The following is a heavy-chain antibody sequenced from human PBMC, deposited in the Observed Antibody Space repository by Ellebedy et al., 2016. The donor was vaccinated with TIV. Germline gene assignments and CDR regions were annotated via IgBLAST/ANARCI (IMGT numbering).Heavy chain of an antibody. CDR3: ARIRSTSDFFDY. CDR1: GDSVSSNSAA. CDR2: TYYRSKWFN. J-gene: IGHJ4*02. Sequence: SQTLSLTXXISGDSVSSNSAAWNWIRQSPSRGLEWLGRTYYRSKWFNDYAVSVKSRITINPDTSKNQVSLQLSSVTPEDTAVYYCARIRSTSDFFDYWGQGTLVTVSS. D-gene: IGHD3-3*01. V-gene: IGHV6-1*01.